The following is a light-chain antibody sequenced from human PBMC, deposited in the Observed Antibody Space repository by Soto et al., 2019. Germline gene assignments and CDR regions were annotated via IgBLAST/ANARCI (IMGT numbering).Light chain of an antibody. CDR3: QHYNSYPWT. V-gene: IGKV1-5*03. J-gene: IGKJ1*01. CDR1: QSISEW. Sequence: DIQMTQSPSTLSASVGDRVTITCRASQSISEWLAWYQQKPGKAPNLLIYKASSLENSVPSRFSGTGSGTEFTLTISSLHPDDFATYYCQHYNSYPWTFGQGTKV. CDR2: KAS.